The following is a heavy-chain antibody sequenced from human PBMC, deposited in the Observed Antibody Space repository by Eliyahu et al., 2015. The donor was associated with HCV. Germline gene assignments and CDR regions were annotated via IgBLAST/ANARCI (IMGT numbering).Heavy chain of an antibody. CDR3: ARHAGHVTYYYYYYMDV. V-gene: IGHV4-39*01. Sequence: QLQLQESGPGLVKPSETLSLTCTVSGGPINTGTCYWGWIRQPPGMGLEWIGSIYYSGNTYYNPSLKSRVTMSVDTSKNQFSLNLSSVTAADTAVYFCARHAGHVTYYYYYYMDVWGKGTTVTVSS. CDR1: GGPINTGTCY. J-gene: IGHJ6*03. D-gene: IGHD3-10*01. CDR2: IYYSGNT.